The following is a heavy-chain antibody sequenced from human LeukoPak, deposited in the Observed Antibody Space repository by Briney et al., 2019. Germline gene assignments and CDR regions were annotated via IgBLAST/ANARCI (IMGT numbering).Heavy chain of an antibody. J-gene: IGHJ4*02. CDR2: IIPIFGTA. CDR3: ARDNHYDILTGPLPLDY. V-gene: IGHV1-69*13. CDR1: GGTFSSYA. Sequence: ASVKVSCKASGGTFSSYAISWVRQAPGQGLEWMGGIIPIFGTANYAQKFQVRVTITADESASTAYMELSSLRSEDTAVYYCARDNHYDILTGPLPLDYWGQGTLVTVSS. D-gene: IGHD3-9*01.